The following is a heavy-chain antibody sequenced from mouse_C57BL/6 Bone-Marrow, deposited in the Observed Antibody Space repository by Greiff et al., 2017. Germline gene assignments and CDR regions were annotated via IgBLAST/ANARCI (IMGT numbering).Heavy chain of an antibody. D-gene: IGHD1-1*02. CDR2: IYPRSGNT. J-gene: IGHJ2*01. Sequence: QVQLQQSGAELARPGASVKLSCKASGYTFTSYGISWVKQRTGQGLEWIGEIYPRSGNTYYNEKFKGKATLTADKSSSTAYMELRSLTSEDSAVYFCARSEGIWDPYYFDYWGQGTTLTVSS. CDR1: GYTFTSYG. CDR3: ARSEGIWDPYYFDY. V-gene: IGHV1-81*01.